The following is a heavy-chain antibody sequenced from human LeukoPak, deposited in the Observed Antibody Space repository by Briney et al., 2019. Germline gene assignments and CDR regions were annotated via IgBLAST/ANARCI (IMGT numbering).Heavy chain of an antibody. CDR1: GGYISSYS. D-gene: IGHD1-26*01. Sequence: SSETLSLTCTVSGGYISSYSWSWIRQPPGKGLEWIGYIYYSGSTSYNPSLKSRVTISVDTSKNQFSLKLSSVTAAETAVYYCARSPRLGRYGYGPWELPVSYFDYWGQGTLVTVSS. V-gene: IGHV4-59*08. J-gene: IGHJ4*02. CDR3: ARSPRLGRYGYGPWELPVSYFDY. CDR2: IYYSGST.